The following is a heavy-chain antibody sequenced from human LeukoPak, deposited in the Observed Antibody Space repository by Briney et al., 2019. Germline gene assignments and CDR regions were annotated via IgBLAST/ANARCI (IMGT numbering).Heavy chain of an antibody. CDR2: INPSGGST. V-gene: IGHV1-46*01. CDR3: ARVPASTEYSSSY. D-gene: IGHD6-6*01. Sequence: ASVKVSCKASGYTFTSNYMHWVRQAPGQGHEWMGIINPSGGSTSYAQKFQGRVTMTRDTSTSTVYMELSSLRSEDAAVYYCARVPASTEYSSSYWGQGTLVTVSS. J-gene: IGHJ4*02. CDR1: GYTFTSNY.